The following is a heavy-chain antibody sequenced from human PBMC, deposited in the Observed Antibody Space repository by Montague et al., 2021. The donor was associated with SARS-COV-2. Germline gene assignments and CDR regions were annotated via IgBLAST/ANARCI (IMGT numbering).Heavy chain of an antibody. CDR3: ARYGSYFEH. J-gene: IGHJ4*02. CDR1: RDSVSSGSYY. Sequence: SETLSLTCTVSRDSVSSGSYYWSWIRQPPGKGLEWIAYIHNTGNTKYNPSLSGRVTISIDTSKNQFSLRLSSVTAADTAVYYCARYGSYFEHWGQGTLVTVSS. CDR2: IHNTGNT. V-gene: IGHV4-61*01. D-gene: IGHD1-26*01.